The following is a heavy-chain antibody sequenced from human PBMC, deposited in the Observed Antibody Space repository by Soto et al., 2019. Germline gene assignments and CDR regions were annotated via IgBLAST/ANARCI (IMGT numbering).Heavy chain of an antibody. J-gene: IGHJ4*02. CDR1: GQSFSGHS. CDR2: FNESGST. V-gene: IGHV4-34*01. CDR3: ARGSGIVALPGELEDVNYDY. Sequence: QVQLQQWGAGLVKPSETLSLSCAVYGQSFSGHSWAWIRQPPGKGLEWIGEFNESGSTYYNPSLKRRVTISTDTSKNQFSLKLSSVSAADTAAYFCARGSGIVALPGELEDVNYDYWGQGTLVNVSS. D-gene: IGHD1-1*01.